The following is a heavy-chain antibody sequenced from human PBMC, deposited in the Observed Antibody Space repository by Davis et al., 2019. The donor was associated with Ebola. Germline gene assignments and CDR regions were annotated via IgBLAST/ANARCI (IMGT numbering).Heavy chain of an antibody. J-gene: IGHJ4*02. CDR3: ARFLEWKADY. D-gene: IGHD3-3*01. Sequence: KVSCKGSEYRFANYWIGWVRQKPGRGLEWMGMIYPSDSDTRYSPSFQGQVTISADKSITTAYLQWSSLKASDTAMYYCARFLEWKADYWGQGTLVTVSS. CDR1: EYRFANYW. CDR2: IYPSDSDT. V-gene: IGHV5-51*01.